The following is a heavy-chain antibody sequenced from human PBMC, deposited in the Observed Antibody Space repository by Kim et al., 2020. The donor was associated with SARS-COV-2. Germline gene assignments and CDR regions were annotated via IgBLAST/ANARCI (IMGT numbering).Heavy chain of an antibody. V-gene: IGHV1-3*01. Sequence: ASVKVSCKASGYTFTSYAMHWVRQAPGQRLEWMGWINAGNGNTKYSQKFQGRVTITRDTSASTAYMELSSLRSEDTAVYYCARDDIVVVPAAMNYYYYYGMDVWGQGTTVTVSS. CDR2: INAGNGNT. CDR3: ARDDIVVVPAAMNYYYYYGMDV. CDR1: GYTFTSYA. J-gene: IGHJ6*02. D-gene: IGHD2-2*01.